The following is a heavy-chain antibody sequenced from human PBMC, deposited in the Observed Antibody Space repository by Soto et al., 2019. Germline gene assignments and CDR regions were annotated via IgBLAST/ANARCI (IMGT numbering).Heavy chain of an antibody. D-gene: IGHD6-13*01. Sequence: PSETLSLTCAVSGVSINNNNWWNWVRQPPGKGLEWIGEIYPDGSTHYTPSLRSRVTMSVDKSKNQFFLRLSSVTAADTAIYYCARGYSSRWYYFDDWSQGILVTVS. CDR2: IYPDGST. J-gene: IGHJ4*02. CDR3: ARGYSSRWYYFDD. CDR1: GVSINNNNW. V-gene: IGHV4-4*02.